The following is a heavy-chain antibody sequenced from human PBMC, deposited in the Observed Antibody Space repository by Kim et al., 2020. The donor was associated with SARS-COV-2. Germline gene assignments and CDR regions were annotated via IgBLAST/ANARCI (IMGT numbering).Heavy chain of an antibody. CDR3: ARMGVYCSGGSCYSEGVYYYGMDV. CDR1: GFTFSSYE. CDR2: ISSSGSTI. V-gene: IGHV3-48*03. D-gene: IGHD2-15*01. J-gene: IGHJ6*02. Sequence: GGSLRLSCAASGFTFSSYEMNWVRQAPGKGLEWVSYISSSGSTIYYADSVKGRFTISRDNAKNSLYLQMNSLRAEDTAVYYCARMGVYCSGGSCYSEGVYYYGMDVWGQGTTVTVSS.